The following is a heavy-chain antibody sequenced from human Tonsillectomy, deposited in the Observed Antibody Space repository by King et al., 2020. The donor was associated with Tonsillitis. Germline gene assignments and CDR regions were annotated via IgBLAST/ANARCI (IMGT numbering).Heavy chain of an antibody. CDR2: ISSSSTTI. CDR1: GFTLSSYD. V-gene: IGHV3-48*02. Sequence: VQLVESGGGLVQSGGSMRLSCAASGFTLSSYDMIWVRQAPGKGLDWVSYISSSSTTIYYADSVKGRFTISRDNAKNSLYLQMNSLRDEDTALYYCEGVWETPVTTLTDYWGQGALCTVSS. J-gene: IGHJ4*02. D-gene: IGHD4-17*01. CDR3: EGVWETPVTTLTDY.